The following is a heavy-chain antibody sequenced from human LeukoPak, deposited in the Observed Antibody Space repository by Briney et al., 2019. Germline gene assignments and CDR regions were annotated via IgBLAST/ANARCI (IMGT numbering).Heavy chain of an antibody. D-gene: IGHD4-11*01. J-gene: IGHJ4*02. Sequence: GGSLRLSCAASGFPFSNYAMRWVCQAPGKGLEWVSSITGNGDTTYYADSVKGRFTISRDNSKNTLYLQMNSLRAEDTAVYYCADSNYWYPVDYWGQGTLVTVSS. CDR2: ITGNGDTT. V-gene: IGHV3-23*01. CDR1: GFPFSNYA. CDR3: ADSNYWYPVDY.